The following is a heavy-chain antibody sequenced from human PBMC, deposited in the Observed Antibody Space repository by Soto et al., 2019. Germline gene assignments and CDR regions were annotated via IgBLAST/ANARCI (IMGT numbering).Heavy chain of an antibody. D-gene: IGHD3-10*01. CDR2: IYHSGST. Sequence: PSETLSLTCAVSSGSISSSNWWSWVRQPPGKGLEWVGEIYHSGSTTYNPSLKSRVTISVDKSKNQFSLKLSSVTAADTAMYYCAKYPSGSSYFDYWGQGTLVTVSS. CDR3: AKYPSGSSYFDY. CDR1: SGSISSSNW. J-gene: IGHJ4*02. V-gene: IGHV4-4*02.